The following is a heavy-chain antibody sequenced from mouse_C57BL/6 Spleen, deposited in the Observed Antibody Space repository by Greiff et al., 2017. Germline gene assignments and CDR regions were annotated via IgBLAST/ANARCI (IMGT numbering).Heavy chain of an antibody. D-gene: IGHD2-4*01. V-gene: IGHV1-26*01. CDR1: GYTFTDYY. Sequence: EVQLQQSGPELVKPGASVKISCKASGYTFTDYYMNWVKQSHGQSLEWIGDINPNNGGTSYNQKFKGKDTLTVDKSSSTAYMELRSLTSEDSAVYYCARGDYDGDYAMDYWGQGTSVTVSS. CDR3: ARGDYDGDYAMDY. CDR2: INPNNGGT. J-gene: IGHJ4*01.